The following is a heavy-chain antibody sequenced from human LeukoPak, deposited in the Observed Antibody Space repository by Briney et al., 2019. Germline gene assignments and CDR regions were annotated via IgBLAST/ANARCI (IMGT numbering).Heavy chain of an antibody. D-gene: IGHD3-9*01. V-gene: IGHV4-4*07. CDR3: AREHFDWLSSRDIPSEKNYYYYYGMDV. Sequence: PSETLSLTCAVYGGSFSGYYWSWIRQPPGKGLEWIGRIYTSGSTNYNPSLKSRVTMSVDTSKNQFSLKLSSVTAADTAVYYCAREHFDWLSSRDIPSEKNYYYYYGMDVWGQGTTVTVSS. J-gene: IGHJ6*02. CDR1: GGSFSGYY. CDR2: IYTSGST.